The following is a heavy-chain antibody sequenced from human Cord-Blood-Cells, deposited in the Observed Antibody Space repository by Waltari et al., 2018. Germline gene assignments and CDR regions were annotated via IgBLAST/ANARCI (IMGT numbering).Heavy chain of an antibody. CDR3: ASGYCTNGVCYDAFDI. V-gene: IGHV1-69*01. Sequence: QVQLVQSGAEVKQPGSSVKVSCKASGATLSSYAISWVRPATGQGLEWMGGIVPIFGTANYAQKFQGRVTITADESTSTAYMELSSLRSEDTAVYYCASGYCTNGVCYDAFDIWGQGTMVTVSS. J-gene: IGHJ3*02. CDR2: IVPIFGTA. CDR1: GATLSSYA. D-gene: IGHD2-8*01.